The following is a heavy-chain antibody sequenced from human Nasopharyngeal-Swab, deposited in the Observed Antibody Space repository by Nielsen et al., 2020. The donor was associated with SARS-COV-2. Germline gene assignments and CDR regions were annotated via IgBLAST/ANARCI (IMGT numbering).Heavy chain of an antibody. J-gene: IGHJ6*03. CDR3: AREISGWSYYYYYYMDV. CDR2: TYYRSKWYN. Sequence: WIRQSPSRGLEWLGRTYYRSKWYNDYAVSVKSRITINPDTSKNQFSLQLNSVTPEDTAVYYCAREISGWSYYYYYYMDVWGKGTTVTVSS. V-gene: IGHV6-1*01. D-gene: IGHD6-25*01.